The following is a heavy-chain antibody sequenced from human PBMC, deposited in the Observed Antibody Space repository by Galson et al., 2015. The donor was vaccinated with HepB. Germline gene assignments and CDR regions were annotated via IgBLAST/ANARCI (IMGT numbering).Heavy chain of an antibody. D-gene: IGHD1-1*01. CDR1: GFTFDDYA. J-gene: IGHJ3*02. CDR3: AKEGRRASGNWNDGHDAFDI. CDR2: ISWNSGSI. Sequence: SLRLSCAASGFTFDDYAMHWVRQAPGKGLEWVSGISWNSGSIGYADSVKGRFTISRDNAKNSLYLQMNSLRAEDTALYYCAKEGRRASGNWNDGHDAFDIWGQGTMVTVSS. V-gene: IGHV3-9*01.